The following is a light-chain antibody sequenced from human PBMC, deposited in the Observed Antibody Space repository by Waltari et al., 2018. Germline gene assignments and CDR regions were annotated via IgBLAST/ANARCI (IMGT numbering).Light chain of an antibody. Sequence: DIQMTQSPSSLSASVGDRVTITCQATQDINNFLNWYQQKPGRAPSPRIYDASNLETGVTARFSGSGSGTHFTLTISSLQTEDSATYYCQQYDTLPPSFGGGTKVEI. V-gene: IGKV1-33*01. CDR1: QDINNF. CDR3: QQYDTLPPS. CDR2: DAS. J-gene: IGKJ4*01.